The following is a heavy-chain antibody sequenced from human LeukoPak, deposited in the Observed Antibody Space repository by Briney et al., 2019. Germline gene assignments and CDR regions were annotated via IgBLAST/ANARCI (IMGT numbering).Heavy chain of an antibody. CDR2: IYYSGSI. V-gene: IGHV4-39*01. D-gene: IGHD6-19*01. CDR1: GGSISSSSYY. CDR3: ARLTRLRTVAGRYFDY. Sequence: PSETLSLTXTVSGGSISSSSYYWGWIRQPPGKGLEWIGSIYYSGSIYYNPSLKSRVTISVGTSKNQFSLKLSSVTAADTAVYYCARLTRLRTVAGRYFDYWGQGTLVTVSS. J-gene: IGHJ4*02.